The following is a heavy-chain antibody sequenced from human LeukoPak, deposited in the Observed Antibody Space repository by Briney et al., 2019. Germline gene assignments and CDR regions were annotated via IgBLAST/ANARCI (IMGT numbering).Heavy chain of an antibody. V-gene: IGHV3-23*01. CDR2: ISGGVSIKT. J-gene: IGHJ3*02. CDR3: AKDPVIGAPHVFDI. Sequence: QAGGSLRLSCAASGFTFGTYAMSWVRQAPGKGLEWVSVISGGVSIKTYYADSVKGRFTISRDNSMNTLYLQMNSLRDDGTAVYYCAKDPVIGAPHVFDIWGQGTMVTVSS. CDR1: GFTFGTYA.